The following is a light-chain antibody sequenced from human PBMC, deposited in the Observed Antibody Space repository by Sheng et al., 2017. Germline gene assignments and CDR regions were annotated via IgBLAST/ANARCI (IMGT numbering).Light chain of an antibody. V-gene: IGKV1-NL1*01. CDR2: ATS. J-gene: IGKJ5*01. CDR1: QAIYNS. CDR3: QQLNGYPIT. Sequence: IQVTQSPSSLSASVGDRVTITCRASQAIYNSLAWYQQRPGKAPKLLLYATSKLESGVPSRFSGSGSGTDFTLTISSLQPEDFATYYCQQLNGYPITFGQGTRLEIK.